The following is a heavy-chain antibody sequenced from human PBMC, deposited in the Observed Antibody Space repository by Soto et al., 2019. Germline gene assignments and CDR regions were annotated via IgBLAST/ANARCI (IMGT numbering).Heavy chain of an antibody. CDR2: ISAPTGNT. J-gene: IGHJ4*02. CDR3: ARGRYGDY. Sequence: QVHLVQSGAEVKKPGASVKVSCKGSGYAFTTYGITWVRQAPGQGLEWMGWISAPTGNTNYAQKRQGRVTVTRDPSTSTAYMELRSLRSDDTAVYYCARGRYGDYWGQGALVTVSS. CDR1: GYAFTTYG. V-gene: IGHV1-18*01. D-gene: IGHD1-1*01.